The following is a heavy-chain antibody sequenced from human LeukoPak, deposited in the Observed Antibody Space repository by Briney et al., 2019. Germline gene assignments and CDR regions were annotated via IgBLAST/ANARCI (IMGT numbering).Heavy chain of an antibody. V-gene: IGHV3-23*01. D-gene: IGHD3-10*01. CDR3: AKDPPPWSITMVRGDQHYFDY. CDR1: GFTFSSYA. J-gene: IGHJ4*02. CDR2: ISGSGGST. Sequence: GGSLRLSCAASGFTFSSYAMSWVRQAPGKGLEWVSAISGSGGSTYYADSVKGRFTISRDNSKNTLYLQMNSLRGEDTAVYYCAKDPPPWSITMVRGDQHYFDYWGQGTLVTVSS.